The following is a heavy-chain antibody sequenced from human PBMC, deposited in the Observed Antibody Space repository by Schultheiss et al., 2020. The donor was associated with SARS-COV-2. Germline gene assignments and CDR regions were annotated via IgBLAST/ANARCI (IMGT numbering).Heavy chain of an antibody. Sequence: SETLSLTCTVSGGSISSGGYYWSWIRQPPGKGLEWIGYIYYSGSTYYNPSLKSRVTISVDTSKNQFSLKLSSVTAADTAVYYCASPYSSGWSLDIDYYYYGMDVWGQGTTVTVSS. CDR1: GGSISSGGYY. V-gene: IGHV4-61*08. CDR3: ASPYSSGWSLDIDYYYYGMDV. J-gene: IGHJ6*02. D-gene: IGHD6-19*01. CDR2: IYYSGST.